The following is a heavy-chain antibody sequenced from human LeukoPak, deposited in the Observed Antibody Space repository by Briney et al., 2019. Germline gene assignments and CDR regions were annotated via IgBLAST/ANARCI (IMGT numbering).Heavy chain of an antibody. CDR2: ISGSGGST. V-gene: IGHV3-23*01. J-gene: IGHJ4*02. Sequence: GGSLRLSCAASGITFSTSAMSWVRQAPGKGLEWVSAISGSGGSTYYADSVKGRFTISRDNSKSTLHLQMNSLRVDDTAVYYCAKLLRGTVVPFYDYWGQGTLVTVSS. CDR1: GITFSTSA. D-gene: IGHD3-10*01. CDR3: AKLLRGTVVPFYDY.